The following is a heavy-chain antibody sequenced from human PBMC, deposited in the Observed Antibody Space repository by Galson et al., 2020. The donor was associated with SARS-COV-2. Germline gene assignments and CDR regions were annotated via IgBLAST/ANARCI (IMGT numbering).Heavy chain of an antibody. Sequence: SETLSLTCTVSGGSIASTDYYWTWIRQPPKEGLECIGYIYSDGSTHYNPSLKSRVSMSLDTSKNQFSLRLTSVTAADTATDYCASGECGNSDGPRSFDPWGQGALVTVSS. D-gene: IGHD3-10*01. J-gene: IGHJ5*02. CDR2: IYSDGST. CDR1: GGSIASTDYY. V-gene: IGHV4-31*03. CDR3: ASGECGNSDGPRSFDP.